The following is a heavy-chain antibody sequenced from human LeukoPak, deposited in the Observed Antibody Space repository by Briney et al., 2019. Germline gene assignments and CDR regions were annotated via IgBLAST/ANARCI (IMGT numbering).Heavy chain of an antibody. CDR3: ARGVGAPTDYYYYGMDV. Sequence: PSETLSLTCTVSGGSISSGGYSWSWLRQPPGKGLEWIGYIYHSGSTYYNPSLKSRVTISVDRSKNQFSLKLSSVTAADTAVYYCARGVGAPTDYYYYGMDVWGQGTTVTVSS. CDR1: GGSISSGGYS. J-gene: IGHJ6*02. CDR2: IYHSGST. D-gene: IGHD1-26*01. V-gene: IGHV4-30-2*01.